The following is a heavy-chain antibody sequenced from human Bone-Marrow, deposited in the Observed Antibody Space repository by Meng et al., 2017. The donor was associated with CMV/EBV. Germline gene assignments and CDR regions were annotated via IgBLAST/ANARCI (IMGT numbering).Heavy chain of an antibody. CDR2: FDPEDGET. J-gene: IGHJ3*02. CDR3: VTDIVVVPAARKSAFDI. D-gene: IGHD2-2*01. Sequence: ASVKVSCKVSGYTLTELSMHWVRQAPGKGLEWMGGFDPEDGETIYAQKFQGRVTMTEDTSTDTAYMELSSLRSEDTAVYYCVTDIVVVPAARKSAFDIWGQGTMVTVSS. V-gene: IGHV1-24*01. CDR1: GYTLTELS.